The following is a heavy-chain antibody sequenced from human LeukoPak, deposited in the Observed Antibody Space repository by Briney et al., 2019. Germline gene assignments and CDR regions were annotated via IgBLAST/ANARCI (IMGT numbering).Heavy chain of an antibody. CDR1: GGSFSGYY. CDR2: INHSGST. D-gene: IGHD3-10*01. Sequence: SETLSLTCAVYGGSFSGYYWSWIRQPPGKGLEWIGDINHSGSTNYNPSLKSRVTISVDTSKNQFSLKLSSVTAADTAVYYCARGQGRVTMVRGVYYYGMDVWGKGTTVTVSS. V-gene: IGHV4-34*01. CDR3: ARGQGRVTMVRGVYYYGMDV. J-gene: IGHJ6*04.